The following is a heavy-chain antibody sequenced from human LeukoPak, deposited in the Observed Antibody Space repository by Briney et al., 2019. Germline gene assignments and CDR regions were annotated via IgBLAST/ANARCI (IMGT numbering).Heavy chain of an antibody. CDR1: GYTFSVYY. Sequence: ASVKVSCKTSGYTFSVYYVHCVRHTPEQGLEWMGCINPNGGDTTYAQNFRGRVTMTRDTSISTAYMELTRLRSDDTAVYYCASGKDVQSYGYDYWGQGTLVTVSS. CDR2: INPNGGDT. J-gene: IGHJ4*02. V-gene: IGHV1-2*02. CDR3: ASGKDVQSYGYDY. D-gene: IGHD5-18*01.